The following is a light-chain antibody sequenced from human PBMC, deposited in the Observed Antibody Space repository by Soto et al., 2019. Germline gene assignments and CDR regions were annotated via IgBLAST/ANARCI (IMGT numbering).Light chain of an antibody. CDR1: SSDVGGYKY. V-gene: IGLV2-14*01. J-gene: IGLJ1*01. CDR3: SSYRSIGSLV. CDR2: EVS. Sequence: SVLTQPASVSGSPGQSITISCTGTSSDVGGYKYVSWYQQHPGKAPKVMIYEVSNRPSGVSTRFSGSKSGNTASLTISGLQADDEGDYYCSSYRSIGSLVFGTGTKVTV.